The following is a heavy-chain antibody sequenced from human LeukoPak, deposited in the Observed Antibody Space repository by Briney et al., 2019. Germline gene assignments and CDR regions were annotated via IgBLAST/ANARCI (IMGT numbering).Heavy chain of an antibody. CDR2: IYYSGST. CDR1: GGSISSYY. D-gene: IGHD6-13*01. Sequence: PSETLSLTCTVSGGSISSYYWSWIRQPPGKGLEWIGYIYYSGSTNYNPSLKSRVTISVDTSKNQFSLKLSSVTAADTAVYYCASQTVRIAAAVHWGQGTLVTVSS. CDR3: ASQTVRIAAAVH. V-gene: IGHV4-59*12. J-gene: IGHJ4*02.